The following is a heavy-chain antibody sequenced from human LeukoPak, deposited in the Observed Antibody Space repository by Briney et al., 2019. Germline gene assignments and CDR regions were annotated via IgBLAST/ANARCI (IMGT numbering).Heavy chain of an antibody. CDR1: GGSISTSNYY. V-gene: IGHV4-39*07. D-gene: IGHD3-22*01. J-gene: IGHJ3*02. CDR2: IFYSGST. CDR3: ARPRTMIRPGRAFDI. Sequence: SETLSLTCTVSGGSISTSNYYWGWIRQPPGKGLEWIGNIFYSGSTYYSPSLRSRVTISLDTSRNQFSLKLSSVTAADTAVYYCARPRTMIRPGRAFDIWGQGTMVTVSS.